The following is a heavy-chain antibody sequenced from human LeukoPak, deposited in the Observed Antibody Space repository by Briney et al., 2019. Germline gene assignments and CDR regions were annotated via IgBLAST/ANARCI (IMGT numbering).Heavy chain of an antibody. V-gene: IGHV3-21*01. Sequence: GGSLRLSCAASGFTFSSYSMKWVRQAPGKGLEWVSSISSSSSYIYYADSVKGRFTISRDNAKNSLYLQMNSLRAEDTAVYYCARVGSSGWYREDYWGQGTLVTVSS. J-gene: IGHJ4*02. CDR2: ISSSSSYI. CDR1: GFTFSSYS. D-gene: IGHD6-19*01. CDR3: ARVGSSGWYREDY.